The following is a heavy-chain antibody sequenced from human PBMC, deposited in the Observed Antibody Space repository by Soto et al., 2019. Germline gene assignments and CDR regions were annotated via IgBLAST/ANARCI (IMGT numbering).Heavy chain of an antibody. V-gene: IGHV3-48*02. D-gene: IGHD5-18*01. CDR3: ARWIQLWLRNEDGMDV. Sequence: PGGSLRLSCAASGFTFSSYSMNWVRQAPGKGLGWVSYISSSSSTIYYADSVKGRFTISRDNAKNSLYLQMNSLRDEDTAVYYCARWIQLWLRNEDGMDVWGQGTTVTVSS. J-gene: IGHJ6*02. CDR2: ISSSSSTI. CDR1: GFTFSSYS.